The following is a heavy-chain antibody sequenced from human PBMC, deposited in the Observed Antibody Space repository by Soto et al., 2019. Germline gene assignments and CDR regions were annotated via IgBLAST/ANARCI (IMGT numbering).Heavy chain of an antibody. CDR3: ARDRGDGFYDY. Sequence: NPSETLSLTCTVSGGSISSGGYYWSWIRQHPGKGLEWIGYIYYSGSTYYNPSLKSRVTISVDTSKNQFSLKLSSVTAADTAVYYCARDRGDGFYDYWGQGTLVTVSS. D-gene: IGHD3-10*01. CDR1: GGSISSGGYY. V-gene: IGHV4-31*03. J-gene: IGHJ4*02. CDR2: IYYSGST.